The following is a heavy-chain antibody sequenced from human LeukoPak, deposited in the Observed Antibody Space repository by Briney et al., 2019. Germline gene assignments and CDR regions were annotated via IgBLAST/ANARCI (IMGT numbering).Heavy chain of an antibody. J-gene: IGHJ5*02. V-gene: IGHV4-34*01. Sequence: SETLSLTCAVCGGSFSGYYWSWIRQPPGKGLEGIGEINHSGSTNYNPSLKSRVTISVDTSKNQFSLKLSSVTAADTAVYYCARHLRRDNWFDPWGQGTLVTVSS. CDR3: ARHLRRDNWFDP. CDR2: INHSGST. CDR1: GGSFSGYY.